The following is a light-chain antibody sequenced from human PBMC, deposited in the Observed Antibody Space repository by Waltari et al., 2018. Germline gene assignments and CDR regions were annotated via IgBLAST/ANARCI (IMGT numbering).Light chain of an antibody. CDR3: QQYNNWPLLT. CDR2: GSS. CDR1: QSVSSN. J-gene: IGKJ4*01. V-gene: IGKV3-15*01. Sequence: EIVMTQSPATLSVSPGERATLSCRASQSVSSNLAWYQQKPRQAPRLLLYGSSTRATGIPARFSGSGSGTEFTLTISSLQSEDFAVYYCQQYNNWPLLTFGGGTKVEIK.